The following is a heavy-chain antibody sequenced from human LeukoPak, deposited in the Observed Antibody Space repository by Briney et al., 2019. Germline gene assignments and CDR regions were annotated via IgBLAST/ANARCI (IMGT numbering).Heavy chain of an antibody. CDR3: ARVFGYYYFYMDV. Sequence: ASVKVSCKASGYTFVNFGLIWVRQAPGQGLEWMGWIGPENGDTNYAQTFQDRVTMTTDTSTNTAYMELRSLTSDDTAVYFCARVFGYYYFYMDVWGEGTTVIISS. D-gene: IGHD3/OR15-3a*01. CDR2: IGPENGDT. V-gene: IGHV1-18*01. J-gene: IGHJ6*03. CDR1: GYTFVNFG.